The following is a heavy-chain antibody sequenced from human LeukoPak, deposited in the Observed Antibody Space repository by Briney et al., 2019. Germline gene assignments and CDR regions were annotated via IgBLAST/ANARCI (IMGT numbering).Heavy chain of an antibody. CDR3: ARESYWGSSAKGFNY. V-gene: IGHV3-7*01. J-gene: IGHJ4*02. CDR2: IKQDGSEK. D-gene: IGHD7-27*01. CDR1: EFTFSSYW. Sequence: PGGSLRLSCAASEFTFSSYWMTWVRQAPGKGLEWVANIKQDGSEKFYVDSVKGRFTISRDNAKNSLYLQMNSLRDEDTAVYYCARESYWGSSAKGFNYWGQGTLVTVSS.